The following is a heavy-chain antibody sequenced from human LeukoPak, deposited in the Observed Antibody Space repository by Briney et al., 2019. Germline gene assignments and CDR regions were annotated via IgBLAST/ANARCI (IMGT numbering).Heavy chain of an antibody. J-gene: IGHJ6*02. CDR1: GFTFSSYA. CDR2: IKQDGSAQ. Sequence: GSLRLSCAASGFTFSSYAMSWVRQAPGQGLEWVANIKQDGSAQNYVDSVRGRFTISRDNAKNSLYLQMNSLRAEDTAVYYCVKSMAVWGQGTTVTVSS. CDR3: VKSMAV. V-gene: IGHV3-7*01.